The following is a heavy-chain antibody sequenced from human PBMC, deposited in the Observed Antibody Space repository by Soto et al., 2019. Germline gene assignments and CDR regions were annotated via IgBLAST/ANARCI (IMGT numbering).Heavy chain of an antibody. V-gene: IGHV1-8*01. D-gene: IGHD2-15*01. CDR1: GYTFTSYD. Sequence: QVQLVQSGAEVKKPGASVKVSCKASGYTFTSYDINWVRQATGQGREWMGWMNPNSGNTGYAQKFQGRVIMTRNTSISTAYMELSSLRSEDTAVYYCARCDVVVVAATWQDYYYYGMDVWGQGTTVTVSS. CDR3: ARCDVVVVAATWQDYYYYGMDV. CDR2: MNPNSGNT. J-gene: IGHJ6*02.